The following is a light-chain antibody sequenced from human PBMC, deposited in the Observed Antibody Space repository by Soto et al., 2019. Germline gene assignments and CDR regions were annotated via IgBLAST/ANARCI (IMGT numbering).Light chain of an antibody. CDR2: EVS. J-gene: IGLJ1*01. V-gene: IGLV2-14*01. CDR1: SSDVGGYNY. CDR3: SSYTSSSTLYV. Sequence: SVLTQPASVSRSPGQSITISGTGTSSDVGGYNYVSLYQQHPGKATKLMIYEVSNRPSGVSNRFSGSKSGDTAYLTISGLQTEDEADYYCSSYTSSSTLYVFGTGTKVTVL.